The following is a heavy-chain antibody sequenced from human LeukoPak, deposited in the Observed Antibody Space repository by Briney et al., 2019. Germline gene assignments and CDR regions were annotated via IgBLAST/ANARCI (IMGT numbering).Heavy chain of an antibody. J-gene: IGHJ4*02. CDR2: ISTSGGST. Sequence: GGSLRLSCAASGFTFSSYAMSWVRQAPGKGLECVSDISTSGGSTYYADSVKGRFTISRDNSKNTLYLQMNSLRAEDTAVYYCAKVVGPTPYFCDYWGQGTLVTVSS. D-gene: IGHD1-26*01. CDR1: GFTFSSYA. CDR3: AKVVGPTPYFCDY. V-gene: IGHV3-23*01.